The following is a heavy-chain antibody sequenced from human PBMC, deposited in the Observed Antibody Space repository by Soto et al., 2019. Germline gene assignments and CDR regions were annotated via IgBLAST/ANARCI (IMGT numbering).Heavy chain of an antibody. CDR1: GGTFSSYT. CDR2: IIPILGIA. J-gene: IGHJ6*02. D-gene: IGHD2-2*01. V-gene: IGHV1-69*04. Sequence: ASVKVSCKASGGTFSSYTISWVRQAPGQGLEWMGRIIPILGIANYAQKFQGRVTITADTSISTAYMELSRLRSEDTAVYYCAREDIVVVPAAMGGYYYYGMDVWGQGTTVTVSS. CDR3: AREDIVVVPAAMGGYYYYGMDV.